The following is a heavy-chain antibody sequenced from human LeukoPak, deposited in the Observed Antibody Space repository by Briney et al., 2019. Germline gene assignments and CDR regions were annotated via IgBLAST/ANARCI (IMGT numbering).Heavy chain of an antibody. CDR1: GFTFSSYI. CDR2: ISGSGGST. Sequence: GGSLRLSCEASGFTFSSYIMTWVRQAPGKGLEWVAGISGSGGSTNYADSVKGRFTISRDNAKNTLYLQMNNLRAEDTAVYYCAKDPLPMALFDYWGQGTLVTVSS. V-gene: IGHV3-23*01. CDR3: AKDPLPMALFDY. D-gene: IGHD3-10*01. J-gene: IGHJ4*02.